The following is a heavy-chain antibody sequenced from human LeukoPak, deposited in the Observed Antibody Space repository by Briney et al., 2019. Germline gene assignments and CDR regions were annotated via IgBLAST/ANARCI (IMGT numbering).Heavy chain of an antibody. V-gene: IGHV3-23*01. Sequence: PGGSLRLSCAASGFTFSSYAMSWVRQAPGKGLEWVTAISGSGGSTYYADSVKGRFTISRDNSKNTLYLQMNSLRAEDTAVYYCAKGRSMMVVVMAFDIWGQGTMVTVSS. CDR3: AKGRSMMVVVMAFDI. CDR2: ISGSGGST. CDR1: GFTFSSYA. D-gene: IGHD3-22*01. J-gene: IGHJ3*02.